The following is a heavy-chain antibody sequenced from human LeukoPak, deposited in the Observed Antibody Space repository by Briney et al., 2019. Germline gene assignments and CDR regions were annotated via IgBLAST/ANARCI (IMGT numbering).Heavy chain of an antibody. CDR2: MNPNSGNT. V-gene: IGHV1-8*01. Sequence: ASVKVSCKASGYTFTSYDINWGRQATGQGLEWMGWMNPNSGNTGYAQKFQGRVTMTRNTSISTAYMELSSLRSEDTAVYYCASYRPIGSSSSLFVPWGQGTLVTVSS. J-gene: IGHJ5*02. CDR3: ASYRPIGSSSSLFVP. D-gene: IGHD6-6*01. CDR1: GYTFTSYD.